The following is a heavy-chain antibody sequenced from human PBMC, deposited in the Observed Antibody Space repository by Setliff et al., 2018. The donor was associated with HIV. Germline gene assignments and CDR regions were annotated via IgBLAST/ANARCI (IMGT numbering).Heavy chain of an antibody. CDR3: ARGHEWLRN. Sequence: PSETLSLTCAVSGGSISSHYWNWIRQPPGKGLEWIGYIYYSGSTNYNPSLKSRVTISVDTSKNQFSLKLSSVTAADTAMYYCARGHEWLRNWGQGTLVTVSS. J-gene: IGHJ4*02. V-gene: IGHV4-59*11. D-gene: IGHD5-12*01. CDR1: GGSISSHY. CDR2: IYYSGST.